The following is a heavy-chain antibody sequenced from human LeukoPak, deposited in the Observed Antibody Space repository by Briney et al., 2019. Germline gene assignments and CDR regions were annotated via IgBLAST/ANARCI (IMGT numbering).Heavy chain of an antibody. D-gene: IGHD1-14*01. J-gene: IGHJ6*03. Sequence: SETLSLTCTVSGGSISSYYWSWIRQPAGKGLEWIGRIYTSGSTNYNPSLKSRVTMSVDTSKHQFSLKLSSVTAADTAVYYCARATPNRLHSYYMDVRGKGTTVTVSS. V-gene: IGHV4-4*07. CDR3: ARATPNRLHSYYMDV. CDR1: GGSISSYY. CDR2: IYTSGST.